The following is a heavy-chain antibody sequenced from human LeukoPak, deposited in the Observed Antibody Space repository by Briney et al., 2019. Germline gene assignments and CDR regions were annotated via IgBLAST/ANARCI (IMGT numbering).Heavy chain of an antibody. CDR3: ATTGGLRNWFDP. J-gene: IGHJ5*02. CDR1: GGSISSYY. CDR2: IYYSGST. D-gene: IGHD5-12*01. Sequence: SETLSLTCTVSGGSISSYYWSWIRQPPGKGLEWMGYIYYSGSTNYNPSLKSRVTISVDTSKNQFSLKLSSVTAADTAVYYCATTGGLRNWFDPWGQGTLVTVSS. V-gene: IGHV4-59*08.